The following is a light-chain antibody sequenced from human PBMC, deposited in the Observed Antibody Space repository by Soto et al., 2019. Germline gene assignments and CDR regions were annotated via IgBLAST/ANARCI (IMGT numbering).Light chain of an antibody. Sequence: EIVLTQSPGTLSLSPGERATLSCRASQSVSSSYLAWYQQKPGQAPRLLIYGASSRATGIPNRVSGSGSGTDFALTTSGLDPEDVAVYYCQQYGGSPPYTFGQGTKLEIK. CDR2: GAS. CDR1: QSVSSSY. CDR3: QQYGGSPPYT. V-gene: IGKV3-20*01. J-gene: IGKJ2*01.